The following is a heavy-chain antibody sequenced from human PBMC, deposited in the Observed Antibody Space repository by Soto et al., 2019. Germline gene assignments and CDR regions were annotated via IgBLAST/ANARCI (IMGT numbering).Heavy chain of an antibody. V-gene: IGHV1-3*01. CDR1: GYTFSGYA. Sequence: QVQLVQSGADVKKPGAPVKVSCKASGYTFSGYALHWVRQAPGQRLEWMGWINAGNGNTKYSQKFQGRVTITRDTSASTAYMELSSLRSEDTAVYYCARGRWTKTTADYYLDYWGQGTLVTVSS. D-gene: IGHD1-1*01. J-gene: IGHJ4*02. CDR3: ARGRWTKTTADYYLDY. CDR2: INAGNGNT.